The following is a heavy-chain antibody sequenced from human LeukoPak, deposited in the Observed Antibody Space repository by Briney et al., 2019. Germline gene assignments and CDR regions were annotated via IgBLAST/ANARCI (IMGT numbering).Heavy chain of an antibody. CDR2: IYYSGST. Sequence: PSETLSLTCTVSGGSISSGDYYWSWIRQPPGKGLEWIGYIYYSGSTYYNPSLKSRVTISVDTSKNQFSLKLSSVTAVDTAVYYCARDLPSEDLWFGYGMDVWGQGTTVTVSS. CDR3: ARDLPSEDLWFGYGMDV. V-gene: IGHV4-30-4*01. D-gene: IGHD3-10*01. CDR1: GGSISSGDYY. J-gene: IGHJ6*02.